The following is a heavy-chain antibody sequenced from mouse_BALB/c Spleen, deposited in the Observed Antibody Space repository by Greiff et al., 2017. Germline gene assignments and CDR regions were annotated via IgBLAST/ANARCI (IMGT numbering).Heavy chain of an antibody. D-gene: IGHD2-1*01. CDR2: ISYSGST. CDR1: GYSITSDYA. V-gene: IGHV3-2*02. J-gene: IGHJ2*01. CDR3: ANYGNYERGFFDY. Sequence: EVKLMESGPGLVKPSQSLSLTCTVTGYSITSDYAWNWIRQFPGNKLEWMGYISYSGSTSYNPSLKSRISITRDTSKNQFFLQLNSVTTEDTATYYCANYGNYERGFFDYWGQGTTLTVSS.